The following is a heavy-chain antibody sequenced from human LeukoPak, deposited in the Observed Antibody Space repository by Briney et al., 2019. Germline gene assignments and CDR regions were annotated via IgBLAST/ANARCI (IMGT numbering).Heavy chain of an antibody. CDR3: ARTIAARSPYYFDY. J-gene: IGHJ4*02. CDR2: INHSGST. Sequence: SETLSLTCAVYGGSFSGYYWSWIRQPPGKGLEWIGEINHSGSTNYNPSLKSRVTISVDTSKNQFSLKLSSVTAADTAVYYCARTIAARSPYYFDYWGQGTLVIVSS. CDR1: GGSFSGYY. D-gene: IGHD6-6*01. V-gene: IGHV4-34*01.